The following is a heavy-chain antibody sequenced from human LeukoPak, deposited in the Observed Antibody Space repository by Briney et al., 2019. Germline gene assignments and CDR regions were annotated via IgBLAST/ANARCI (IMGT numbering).Heavy chain of an antibody. Sequence: GESLKISCKGPEFDFDDYWIGWVRQVPGRGLEWMGIVYPAGSYIHYSPSFQGRVSISVDRSVSTAYLQWTSLKASDSGIYFCTRRKYFDTYLDPWGQGTLVTVSS. V-gene: IGHV5-51*01. CDR2: VYPAGSYI. J-gene: IGHJ5*02. CDR1: EFDFDDYW. CDR3: TRRKYFDTYLDP. D-gene: IGHD3-9*01.